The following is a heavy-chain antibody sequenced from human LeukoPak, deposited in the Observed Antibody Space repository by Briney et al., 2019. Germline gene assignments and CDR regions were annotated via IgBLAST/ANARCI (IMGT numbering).Heavy chain of an antibody. Sequence: ASETLSLTCAVSGGSISSGDYYWSWIRQPPGKGLEWIGYIYYGGSTYYNPSLKSRVTISVDTSKNQFSLKLSSVTAADTAVYYCARENYDFETFDPWGQGTLVTVSS. CDR1: GGSISSGDYY. V-gene: IGHV4-30-4*08. CDR2: IYYGGST. CDR3: ARENYDFETFDP. J-gene: IGHJ5*02. D-gene: IGHD3-3*01.